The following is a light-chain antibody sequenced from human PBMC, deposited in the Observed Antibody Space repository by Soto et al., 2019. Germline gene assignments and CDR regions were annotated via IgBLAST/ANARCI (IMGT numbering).Light chain of an antibody. J-gene: IGKJ1*01. V-gene: IGKV1-5*01. Sequence: DIQMTQSPSTLSASVGDRVTITCRASQSISTRLAWYQQKPGKAPKLLIYDASSLESGVPSRFSGSASGTEFTLTISSLQPDDFATYYCQQYKSYSRMFGQGTKVDIK. CDR1: QSISTR. CDR3: QQYKSYSRM. CDR2: DAS.